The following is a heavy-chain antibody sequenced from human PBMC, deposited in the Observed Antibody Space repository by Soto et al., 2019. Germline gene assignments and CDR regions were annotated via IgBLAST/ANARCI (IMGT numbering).Heavy chain of an antibody. J-gene: IGHJ4*02. Sequence: QVQLQESGPGLVKPSQTLSLTCTVSGGSISSGGYYWSWIRQHPGKGLEWIGYIYYSGSTYYNPSLKSRVTISVDTSKNQFSLKLSSVTAADTAVYYCARVMAHSSGYLYYFDYWGQGTLVTVSS. D-gene: IGHD3-22*01. CDR3: ARVMAHSSGYLYYFDY. V-gene: IGHV4-31*03. CDR1: GGSISSGGYY. CDR2: IYYSGST.